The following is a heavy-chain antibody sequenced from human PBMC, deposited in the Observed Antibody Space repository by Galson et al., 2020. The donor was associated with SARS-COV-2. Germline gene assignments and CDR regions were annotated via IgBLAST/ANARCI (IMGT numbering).Heavy chain of an antibody. Sequence: ASVKVSCKASGYTFTSYDINWVRQATGQGLEWMGWMNPNSGNTGYAQKFQGRVTMTRNTSISTAYMELSSLRSEDTAVYYCARARRITMIAGVKPYYYYYMDVWGKGTTVTVSS. CDR3: ARARRITMIAGVKPYYYYYMDV. V-gene: IGHV1-8*01. CDR1: GYTFTSYD. J-gene: IGHJ6*03. D-gene: IGHD3-22*01. CDR2: MNPNSGNT.